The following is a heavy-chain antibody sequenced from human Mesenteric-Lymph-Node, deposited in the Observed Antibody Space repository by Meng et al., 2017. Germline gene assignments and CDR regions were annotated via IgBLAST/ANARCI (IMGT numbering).Heavy chain of an antibody. J-gene: IGHJ4*02. D-gene: IGHD2/OR15-2a*01. CDR1: GFTVSNNY. Sequence: GESLKISCAASGFTVSNNYMTWVRQAPGKGLEWVSVIYSGGSTYYADSVKGRFTISRDNSMNTLCLQMNSLRAEDTAVYYCARGLQDVIPGQALDYWGQGTLVTVSS. CDR3: ARGLQDVIPGQALDY. CDR2: IYSGGST. V-gene: IGHV3-66*02.